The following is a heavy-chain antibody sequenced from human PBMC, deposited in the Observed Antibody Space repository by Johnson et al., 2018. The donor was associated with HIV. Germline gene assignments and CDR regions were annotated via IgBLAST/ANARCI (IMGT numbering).Heavy chain of an antibody. Sequence: QVQLVESGGGVVQPGRSLRLSCAASGFTFSSYGMHWVRQAPGKGLQWVAVIWDDGNNKYYADSVKGRFTISRDNSKNTLYLQMNSLRVEDTAVYYCARERDYYDSSGSYGAFDIWGQGTMVTVSS. CDR1: GFTFSSYG. J-gene: IGHJ3*02. CDR3: ARERDYYDSSGSYGAFDI. D-gene: IGHD3-22*01. V-gene: IGHV3-33*08. CDR2: IWDDGNNK.